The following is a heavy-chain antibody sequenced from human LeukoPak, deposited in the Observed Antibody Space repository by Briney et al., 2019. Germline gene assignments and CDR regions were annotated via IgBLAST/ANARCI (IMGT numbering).Heavy chain of an antibody. V-gene: IGHV1-8*01. Sequence: GASVKVSCKASGYTFTSYDINWVRQATGQGLEWMGWMNPNSGNTGYAQKFQGRVTMTRNTSISTAYMELSSLRSEDTAVYYCARGPRIVGATTSYYFDYWGQGTLVTVS. D-gene: IGHD1-26*01. CDR2: MNPNSGNT. CDR3: ARGPRIVGATTSYYFDY. J-gene: IGHJ4*02. CDR1: GYTFTSYD.